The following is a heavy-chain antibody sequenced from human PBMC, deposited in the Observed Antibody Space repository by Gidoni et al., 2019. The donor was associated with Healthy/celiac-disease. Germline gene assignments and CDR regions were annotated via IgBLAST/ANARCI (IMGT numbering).Heavy chain of an antibody. CDR3: ARGEVRATGTTEAWGY. J-gene: IGHJ4*01. CDR1: GGSFRGYY. Sequence: QVQLQQSGAGPLQPSETLSLTCSASGGSFRGYYWSWIRQLPRKRLEWIGEINQSGSTNYNPSLKSRVTISVDTSKNQFSLKLSSVTAADTAVYYCARGEVRATGTTEAWGYWGQGTLVTVSS. V-gene: IGHV4-34*01. D-gene: IGHD1-7*01. CDR2: INQSGST.